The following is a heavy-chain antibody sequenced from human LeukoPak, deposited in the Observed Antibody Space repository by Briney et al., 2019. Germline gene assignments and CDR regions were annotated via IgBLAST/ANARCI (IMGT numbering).Heavy chain of an antibody. V-gene: IGHV4-59*08. Sequence: KPSETLSLTCTVSGGSISSYYWSWIRQPPGKGLEWIGYIYYGGSTNYNPSLKSRVTISVDTSKNQFSLKLSSVTAADTAVYYCASGNYYDSSGYWDYWGQGTLVTVSS. CDR2: IYYGGST. CDR3: ASGNYYDSSGYWDY. CDR1: GGSISSYY. J-gene: IGHJ4*02. D-gene: IGHD3-22*01.